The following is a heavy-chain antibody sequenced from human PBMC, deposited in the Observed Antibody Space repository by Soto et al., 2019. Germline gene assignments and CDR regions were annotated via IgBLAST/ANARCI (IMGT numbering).Heavy chain of an antibody. J-gene: IGHJ4*02. CDR3: ARGACYYDSSGYLNY. V-gene: IGHV1-69*13. D-gene: IGHD3-22*01. CDR1: GGTFSSYA. Sequence: GASVKVSCKASGGTFSSYAISWVRQAPGQGLEWMGGIIPIFGTANYAQKFQGRVTITADESTSTAYMELSSLRSEDTAVYYCARGACYYDSSGYLNYWGQGTLVTVSS. CDR2: IIPIFGTA.